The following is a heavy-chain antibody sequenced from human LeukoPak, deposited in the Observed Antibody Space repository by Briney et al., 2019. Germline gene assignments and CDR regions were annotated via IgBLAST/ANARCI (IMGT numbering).Heavy chain of an antibody. CDR1: GFTFSSYT. V-gene: IGHV3-21*01. CDR3: ATEGRSTTPGY. D-gene: IGHD6-13*01. Sequence: PGGSLRLSCGASGFTFSSYTMIWVRQAPGMGLEWVSSISSSSSSIYYAVSVKGRFTISRDNAKNSLYLQMNSLRAEDTSVYYCATEGRSTTPGYWGQGTLVIVSS. CDR2: ISSSSSSI. J-gene: IGHJ4*02.